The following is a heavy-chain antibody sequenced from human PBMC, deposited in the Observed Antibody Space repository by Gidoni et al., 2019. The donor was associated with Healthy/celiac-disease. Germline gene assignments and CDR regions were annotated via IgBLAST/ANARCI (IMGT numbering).Heavy chain of an antibody. D-gene: IGHD6-6*01. V-gene: IGHV4-39*01. CDR2: IYYSGST. CDR1: GGSISSSSYY. J-gene: IGHJ6*02. CDR3: ARGAYSARRTSPDGMDV. Sequence: LQLQESGPGLVKPSETLSLTCTVSGGSISSSSYYWGWIRQPPGKGLEWIGSIYYSGSTYYNPSLKSLVTISVDTSKNQFSLKLSSVTAADTAVYYCARGAYSARRTSPDGMDVWGQGTTVTVSS.